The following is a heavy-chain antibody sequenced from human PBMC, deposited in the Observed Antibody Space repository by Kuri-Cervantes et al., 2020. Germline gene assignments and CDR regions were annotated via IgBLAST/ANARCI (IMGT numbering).Heavy chain of an antibody. J-gene: IGHJ6*02. D-gene: IGHD2-15*01. Sequence: GGSLRLSCAASGFTFSSYGMHWVRQAPGKGLEWVAVISYDGSNKYYAGSVKGRFTISRDNSKNTLYLQMNSLRAEDTAVYYCARDRRDVVVVAATGTYYYYGMDVWGQGTTVTVSS. V-gene: IGHV3-30*03. CDR3: ARDRRDVVVVAATGTYYYYGMDV. CDR2: ISYDGSNK. CDR1: GFTFSSYG.